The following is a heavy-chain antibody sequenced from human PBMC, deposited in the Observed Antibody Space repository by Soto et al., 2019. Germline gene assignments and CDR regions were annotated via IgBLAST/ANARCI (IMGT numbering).Heavy chain of an antibody. CDR3: AKILSSYYDYVRGSYRPNWFDP. J-gene: IGHJ5*02. CDR2: ISGSGGST. CDR1: GFTFSSYA. V-gene: IGHV3-23*01. D-gene: IGHD3-16*02. Sequence: PGGSPRLSCAASGFTFSSYAMSWVRQAPGKGLEWVSAISGSGGSTYYADSVKGRFTISRDNSKNTLYLQMNSLRAEDTAVYYCAKILSSYYDYVRGSYRPNWFDPWGQGTLVTVSS.